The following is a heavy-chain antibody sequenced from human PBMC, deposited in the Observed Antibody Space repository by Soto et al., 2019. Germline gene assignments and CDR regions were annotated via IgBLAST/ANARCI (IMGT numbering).Heavy chain of an antibody. V-gene: IGHV3-7*03. CDR3: ARDFEGSYGYGPFEY. J-gene: IGHJ4*02. CDR2: IKQDGSEK. Sequence: EVQLVESGGGLVQPGGSLRLSCAASGFTFSRYWMTWVRQAPGKGLEWVANIKQDGSEKYYVDSVKGRFIISRDNAKNSLYLQMNSLRAEDTAVYYCARDFEGSYGYGPFEYWGQGSLVTVST. CDR1: GFTFSRYW. D-gene: IGHD5-18*01.